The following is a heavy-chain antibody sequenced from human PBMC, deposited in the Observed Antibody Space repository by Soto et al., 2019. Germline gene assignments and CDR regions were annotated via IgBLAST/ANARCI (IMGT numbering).Heavy chain of an antibody. D-gene: IGHD2-2*01. CDR1: GYTFTGDY. V-gene: IGHV1-2*04. J-gene: IGHJ6*02. CDR3: AREGIVVVPAASSNYYYYYGMDV. Sequence: GAAVKVSCKASGYTFTGDYMHWVRQAPGQGLEWMGWINPNSGGTNYAQKFQGWVTMTRNTSISTAYMELSRLRSDDTAVYYCAREGIVVVPAASSNYYYYYGMDVWGQGSTVTVSS. CDR2: INPNSGGT.